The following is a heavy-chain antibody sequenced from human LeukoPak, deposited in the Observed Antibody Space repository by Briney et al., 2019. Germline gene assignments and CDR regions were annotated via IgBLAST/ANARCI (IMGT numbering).Heavy chain of an antibody. CDR1: GGSITNNW. CDR3: ARNGYYSVDF. D-gene: IGHD4-17*01. J-gene: IGHJ4*02. CDR2: IFHSGST. V-gene: IGHV4-4*02. Sequence: SGTLSLTWVVSGGSITNNWWSWVRQPPGKGLEWIGEIFHSGSTTYNPSLKSRVTISIDTSKTQFSLKLSSVTAADTAVYYCARNGYYSVDFWGQGALVTVSS.